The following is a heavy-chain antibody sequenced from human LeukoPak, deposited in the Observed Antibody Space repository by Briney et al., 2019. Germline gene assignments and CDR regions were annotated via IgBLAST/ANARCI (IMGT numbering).Heavy chain of an antibody. CDR1: GYTFTSYG. J-gene: IGHJ6*02. V-gene: IGHV1-18*01. CDR3: ARVGSVYYYYYGMDV. Sequence: ASVKVSCKASGYTFTSYGITWVRQAPGQGLEWMGWISAYNSNTNYAQKLRGRVTMTTDTSTSTAYMELRSLRSDDTAVYYCARVGSVYYYYYGMDVWGQGTTVTVSS. CDR2: ISAYNSNT.